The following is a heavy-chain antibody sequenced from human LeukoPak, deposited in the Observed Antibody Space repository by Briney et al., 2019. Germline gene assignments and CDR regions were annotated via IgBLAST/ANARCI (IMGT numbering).Heavy chain of an antibody. D-gene: IGHD2-2*01. V-gene: IGHV3-15*01. CDR2: MRKATEGGAT. J-gene: IGHJ4*02. CDR1: GFTFSNVW. CDR3: ASAMWGGQCTCPDH. Sequence: GGSLRLSCAASGFTFSNVWMGWFRQAPGKGLEWVGRMRKATEGGATDYAAPVQGRFTISRDDSSNTLYLQMNSLKTEDTAVYFCASAMWGGQCTCPDHWGQGTLVTVSS.